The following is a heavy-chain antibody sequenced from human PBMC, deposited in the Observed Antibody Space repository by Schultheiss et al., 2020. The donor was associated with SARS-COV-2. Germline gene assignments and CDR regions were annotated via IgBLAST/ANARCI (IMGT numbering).Heavy chain of an antibody. CDR1: GGSISSGDYY. Sequence: SETLSLTCTVSGGSISSGDYYWSWIRQPPGKGLEWIGYIYYSGSTYYNPSLKSRVTISVDTSKNQFSLKLSSVTPEDTAVYYCTRGPNYVRFDPWGQGTLVTVSS. CDR2: IYYSGST. CDR3: TRGPNYVRFDP. D-gene: IGHD3-16*01. V-gene: IGHV4-30-4*01. J-gene: IGHJ5*02.